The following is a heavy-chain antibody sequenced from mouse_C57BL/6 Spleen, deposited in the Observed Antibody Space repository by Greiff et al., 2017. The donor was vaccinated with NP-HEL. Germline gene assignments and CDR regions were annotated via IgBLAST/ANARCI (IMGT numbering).Heavy chain of an antibody. Sequence: EVHLVESGGGLVKPGGSLKLSCAASGFTFSDYGMHWVRQAPETGLEWVAYISSGSSTIYYADTVKGRFTISRDNAKNTLFLQMTSLRSEDTAMYYCARNWDLWYFDVWGTGTTVTVSS. CDR1: GFTFSDYG. V-gene: IGHV5-17*01. J-gene: IGHJ1*03. CDR2: ISSGSSTI. CDR3: ARNWDLWYFDV. D-gene: IGHD4-1*01.